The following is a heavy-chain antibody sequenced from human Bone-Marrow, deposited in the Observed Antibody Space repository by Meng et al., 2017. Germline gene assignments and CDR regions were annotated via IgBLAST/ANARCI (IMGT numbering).Heavy chain of an antibody. D-gene: IGHD6-6*01. V-gene: IGHV4-61*01. CDR3: ARSSTSPASYFFDY. CDR2: IYYSGST. Sequence: VTVQGSVPGSVRPSETLSLPCLVYGGSVSSGSYYWSWIRQPPGKGLEWIGHIYYSGSTNYNPSLKSRVTISVDTSKNQFSLKLSSVTAADTAVYFCARSSTSPASYFFDYWGQGTLVTVSS. J-gene: IGHJ4*02. CDR1: GGSVSSGSYY.